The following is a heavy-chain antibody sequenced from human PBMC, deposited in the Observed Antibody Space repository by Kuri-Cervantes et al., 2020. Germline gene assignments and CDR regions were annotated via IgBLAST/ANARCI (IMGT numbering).Heavy chain of an antibody. V-gene: IGHV2-70*04. D-gene: IGHD2-21*02. CDR2: IDWDDDK. Sequence: SGPTLVKPTQTLTLTCTFSGFSLSTSGMRASWIRQPPGKALEWLARIDWDDDKFYSTSLKTRLAISKDTSKNQVVLTMTNMDPVDTATYYCARGLLDDAFDIWGQGTMVTVSS. J-gene: IGHJ3*02. CDR3: ARGLLDDAFDI. CDR1: GFSLSTSGMR.